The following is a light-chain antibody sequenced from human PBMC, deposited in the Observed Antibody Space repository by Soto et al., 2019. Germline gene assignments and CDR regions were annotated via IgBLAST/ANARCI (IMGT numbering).Light chain of an antibody. CDR1: QSVSSN. CDR3: KQYNNWPL. Sequence: EIVMTQSPATLSVSPGERATLSCRASQSVSSNLAWYQQKPGQAPRLLIYGASTRATGIPARFSGSGSGTEFTLTISSLQSEDFAVYYCKQYNNWPLFGQGTKVDIK. J-gene: IGKJ1*01. V-gene: IGKV3-15*01. CDR2: GAS.